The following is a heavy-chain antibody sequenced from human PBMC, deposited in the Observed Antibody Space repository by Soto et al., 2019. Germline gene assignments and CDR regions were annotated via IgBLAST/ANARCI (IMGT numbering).Heavy chain of an antibody. D-gene: IGHD6-13*01. J-gene: IGHJ4*02. Sequence: GGSLRLSCAASGFTFSSYGMHWVRQAPGKGLEWVAVISYDGSNKYYADSVKGRFTISRDNSKNTLYLQMNSLRAEDTAVYYCAKSAPKYSSWAAPCCFGGQGTLVTVSS. CDR2: ISYDGSNK. CDR1: GFTFSSYG. CDR3: AKSAPKYSSWAAPCCF. V-gene: IGHV3-30*18.